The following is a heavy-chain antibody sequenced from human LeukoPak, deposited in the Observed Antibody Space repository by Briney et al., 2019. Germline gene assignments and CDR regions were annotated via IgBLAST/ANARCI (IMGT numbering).Heavy chain of an antibody. CDR1: GYAFTSYY. V-gene: IGHV1-46*01. Sequence: ASVKVSCKASGYAFTSYYMHWVRQAPGQGLEWMGIINPSGGSTSYAQKFQGRVTMTRDTSISTAYMELSRLRSDDTAVYYCAGSEPYNWFDPWGQGTLVTVSS. J-gene: IGHJ5*02. CDR2: INPSGGST. CDR3: AGSEPYNWFDP. D-gene: IGHD3-10*01.